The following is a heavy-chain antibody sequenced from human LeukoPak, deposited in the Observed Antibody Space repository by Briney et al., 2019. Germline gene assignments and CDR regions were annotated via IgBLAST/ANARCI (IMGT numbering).Heavy chain of an antibody. D-gene: IGHD3-10*01. Sequence: SETLSLTCTVSGGSISSSSYYWGWIRQPPGKGLEWIGSIYYSGSTYYNPSLKSRVTISVDTSKNQFSLKLSSVTAADTAVYYCARLALNYYGSAKPQYYFDYWGQGTLVTVSS. CDR2: IYYSGST. J-gene: IGHJ4*02. V-gene: IGHV4-39*07. CDR3: ARLALNYYGSAKPQYYFDY. CDR1: GGSISSSSYY.